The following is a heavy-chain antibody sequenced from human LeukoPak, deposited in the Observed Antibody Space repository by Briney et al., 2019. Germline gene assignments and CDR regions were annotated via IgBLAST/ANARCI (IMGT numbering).Heavy chain of an antibody. Sequence: PSETLSLTCTVSGGSVSSGRYYWSWIRQPPGKGLEWIGYFYYSGSTNYNPSLKTRVTISVDTSKNQFSLKVSTVTAAHTAVYYCARIGTGDQGYYFDYWGQGTLVTVSS. D-gene: IGHD1-1*01. CDR3: ARIGTGDQGYYFDY. J-gene: IGHJ4*02. V-gene: IGHV4-61*01. CDR2: FYYSGST. CDR1: GGSVSSGRYY.